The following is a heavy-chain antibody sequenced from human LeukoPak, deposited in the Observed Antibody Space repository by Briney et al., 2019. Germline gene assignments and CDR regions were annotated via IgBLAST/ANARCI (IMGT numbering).Heavy chain of an antibody. CDR3: ARTLGMSAAGSFDY. V-gene: IGHV4-61*01. J-gene: IGHJ4*02. D-gene: IGHD6-13*01. CDR2: IYYSGST. Sequence: SETLSLTCTVSGGSISRGTYYWSWIRQPPGKGLEWIGYIYYSGSTNYNPSLKSRVTISVDTSKNQFSLKLSSVTAADTAVYYCARTLGMSAAGSFDYWGRGTLVTVSS. CDR1: GGSISRGTYY.